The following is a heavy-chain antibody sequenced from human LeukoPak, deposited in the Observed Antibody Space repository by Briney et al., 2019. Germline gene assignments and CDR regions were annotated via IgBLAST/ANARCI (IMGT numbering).Heavy chain of an antibody. CDR2: IKQDGIEK. V-gene: IGHV3-7*01. CDR3: ARNIAAAD. Sequence: GLEWVANIKQDGIEKNYVDSVKGRFSISRDNAKNSLYLQMNSLRAEDTAVYYCARNIAAADWGQGTLVTVSS. J-gene: IGHJ4*02. D-gene: IGHD6-13*01.